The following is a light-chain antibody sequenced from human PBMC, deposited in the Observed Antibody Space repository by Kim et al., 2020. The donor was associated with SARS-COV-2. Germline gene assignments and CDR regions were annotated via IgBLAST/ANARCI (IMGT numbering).Light chain of an antibody. CDR2: EAS. J-gene: IGKJ1*01. V-gene: IGKV1-5*03. CDR1: RSIGCL. Sequence: AFVVAEFPITCRASRSIGCLLAWYQQKPGKAPKLLIYEASTLKSGVPSRFSGSGSETDFTLTTSSLQPDDFATYYCQQYRSYPWTFGQGTKVDIK. CDR3: QQYRSYPWT.